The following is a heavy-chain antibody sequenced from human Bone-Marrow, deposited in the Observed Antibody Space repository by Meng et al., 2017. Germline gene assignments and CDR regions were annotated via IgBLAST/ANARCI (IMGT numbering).Heavy chain of an antibody. V-gene: IGHV4-39*07. CDR2: IYYSGST. D-gene: IGHD2-15*01. Sequence: SETLSPTCTLAGGSITISTYYWGWIRQPPGKGLEWLGSIYYSGSTYYNPSLKSRVTISVDTSKNPFSLKLSSVTDADTAVYYCARDLPAYCSGGSCYPNWFDPWGQGTLVTVSS. CDR3: ARDLPAYCSGGSCYPNWFDP. CDR1: GGSITISTYY. J-gene: IGHJ5*02.